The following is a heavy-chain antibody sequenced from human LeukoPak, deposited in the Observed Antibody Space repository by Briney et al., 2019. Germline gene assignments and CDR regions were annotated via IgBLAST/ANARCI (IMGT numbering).Heavy chain of an antibody. V-gene: IGHV4-59*01. D-gene: IGHD3-16*01. CDR2: MSNSGST. CDR1: GGSISSFY. J-gene: IGHJ4*02. Sequence: PSETLSLTCSVSGGSISSFYLNWVRQPPGKGLEWVGYMSNSGSTNYNPSLKSRLTISVDTSKNHLSLRLSSVTAADTAVYYCARGNYDDSYAYGGDFDSWGQGTLVTVSS. CDR3: ARGNYDDSYAYGGDFDS.